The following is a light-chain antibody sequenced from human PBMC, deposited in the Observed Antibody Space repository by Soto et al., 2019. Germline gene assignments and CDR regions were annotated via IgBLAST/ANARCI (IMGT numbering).Light chain of an antibody. V-gene: IGKV1-39*01. CDR2: AAS. J-gene: IGKJ5*01. CDR3: QQSYSTPIT. CDR1: QSISAY. Sequence: DIQMTQSPSSLSASVGDKVTITCRASQSISAYLNWYQQKPGKAPQLLIYAASGLQSGAPSRFSGSGSGTDFTLTISSLQPEDFATYYCQQSYSTPITFGQGTRL.